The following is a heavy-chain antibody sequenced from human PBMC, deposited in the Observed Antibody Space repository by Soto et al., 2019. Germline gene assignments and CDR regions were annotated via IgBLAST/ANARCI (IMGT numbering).Heavy chain of an antibody. D-gene: IGHD6-19*01. CDR1: GGSISSYY. J-gene: IGHJ4*02. CDR3: ARVDSSGFDY. V-gene: IGHV4-59*01. CDR2: IYYSGST. Sequence: SETLSLTCTVSGGSISSYYWSWIRQPPGKGLDWIGYIYYSGSTNHNPSLKSRVTISVDTSKNQFSLKLSSVTAADTAVYYCARVDSSGFDYWGQGTLVTVSS.